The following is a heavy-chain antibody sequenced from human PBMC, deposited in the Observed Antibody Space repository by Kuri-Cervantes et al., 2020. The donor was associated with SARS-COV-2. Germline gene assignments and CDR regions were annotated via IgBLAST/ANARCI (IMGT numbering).Heavy chain of an antibody. Sequence: SETLSLTCTVSGASINDYYWTWIRQPAGQGLEWIGRIYSSGSTNYNPSLKSRVTMSTDTSTNQFSLRLTSVTAADTAVYYCASSHITTYYYYYMKVWGKGTTVTVSS. V-gene: IGHV4-4*07. J-gene: IGHJ6*03. D-gene: IGHD1-20*01. CDR2: IYSSGST. CDR1: GASINDYY. CDR3: ASSHITTYYYYYMKV.